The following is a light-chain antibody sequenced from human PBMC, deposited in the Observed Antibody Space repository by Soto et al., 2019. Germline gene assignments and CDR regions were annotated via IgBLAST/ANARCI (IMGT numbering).Light chain of an antibody. CDR2: TTS. CDR1: QNIYGW. CDR3: QRANDFPLA. J-gene: IGKJ4*01. V-gene: IGKV1-12*01. Sequence: DIQMTQSPPSVSASVGDRVTITCRASQNIYGWLAWYQQKPGKAPNLLIHTTSILQSGVPSRFSGSGSGTNFTLTISSLQPEDFATYYCQRANDFPLAFGGGTKVEIK.